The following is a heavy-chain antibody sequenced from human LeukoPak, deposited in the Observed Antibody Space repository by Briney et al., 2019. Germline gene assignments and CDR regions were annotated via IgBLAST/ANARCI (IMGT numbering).Heavy chain of an antibody. CDR3: AKWAVSGRGFDY. Sequence: GGSLRLSCAASGFTFSSYAMSSVRQAPGKGLEWVSDITGSGGSTHYADSVKGRFTISRDNSKNTLYLQMNSLRAEDTAVYYCAKWAVSGRGFDYWGQGTLVTVSS. V-gene: IGHV3-23*01. D-gene: IGHD6-19*01. CDR2: ITGSGGST. J-gene: IGHJ4*02. CDR1: GFTFSSYA.